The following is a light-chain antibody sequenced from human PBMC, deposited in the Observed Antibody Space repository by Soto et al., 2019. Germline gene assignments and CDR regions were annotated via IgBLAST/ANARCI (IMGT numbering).Light chain of an antibody. CDR2: DAS. V-gene: IGKV3-11*01. CDR1: QSVSSY. CDR3: QQRSNWPPEAT. Sequence: EIVLTQSPATLSLSPGERATLSCRASQSVSSYLAWYQQKPGQAPRLLIYDASNRATGIPARFSGSGSGTDFTLTISSLEPEDFAVYYCQQRSNWPPEATLGQRTKLEIK. J-gene: IGKJ2*01.